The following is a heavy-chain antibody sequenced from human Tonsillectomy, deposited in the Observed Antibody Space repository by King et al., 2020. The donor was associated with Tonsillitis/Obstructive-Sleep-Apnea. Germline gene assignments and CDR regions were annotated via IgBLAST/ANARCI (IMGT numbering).Heavy chain of an antibody. D-gene: IGHD2-15*01. CDR3: ASYSRFFDL. CDR2: IWYDGNNK. Sequence: VQLVESGGGVVQPGRSLRLSCAASGFTFAKSGMHWVRQAPGKGLEWVALIWYDGNNKYYADSVKGRFTISRDNSKNTLFLQMNSLRAEDTAVYYCASYSRFFDLWGRGPLVTVSS. CDR1: GFTFAKSG. J-gene: IGHJ2*01. V-gene: IGHV3-33*01.